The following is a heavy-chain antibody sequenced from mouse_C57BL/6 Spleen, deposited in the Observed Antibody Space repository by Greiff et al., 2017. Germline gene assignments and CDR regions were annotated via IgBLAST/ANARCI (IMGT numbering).Heavy chain of an antibody. CDR2: IYPGDGDT. Sequence: QVQLQQSGPELVKPGASVKISCKASGYAFSSSWMNWVKQRPGKGLEWIGRIYPGDGDTNYNGKFKGKATLTADKSSSTAYMQLSSLTSEDSAVYFCARSRDYYSNPFAYWGQGTLVTVSA. CDR3: ARSRDYYSNPFAY. V-gene: IGHV1-82*01. CDR1: GYAFSSSW. J-gene: IGHJ3*01. D-gene: IGHD2-5*01.